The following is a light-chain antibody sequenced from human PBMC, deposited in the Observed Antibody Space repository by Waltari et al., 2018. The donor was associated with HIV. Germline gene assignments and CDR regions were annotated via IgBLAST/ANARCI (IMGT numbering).Light chain of an antibody. V-gene: IGLV2-14*03. J-gene: IGLJ2*01. CDR1: SSAIDGYHY. CDR2: DVS. CDR3: SSYTSSSTKV. Sequence: QSALTQPASVSGSPGQSITISCTGTSSAIDGYHYVSWYQPHPGKAPKLMIYDVSNRPSGLSNRFSVSKAGNTASRTISGLQAEDEADDYGSSYTSSSTKVFGGGTKLTVL.